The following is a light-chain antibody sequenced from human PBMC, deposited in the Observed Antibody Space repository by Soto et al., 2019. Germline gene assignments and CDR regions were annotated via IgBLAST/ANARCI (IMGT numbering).Light chain of an antibody. CDR3: CSDAGTYTLM. Sequence: QSALTQPASVSGSPGQSITISCTGTSSDVGGYDLVSWYQQHPGKAPKLIIYQDTQRPSGVSDRFSASKSGNTASLTISGLQTEDEADYYCCSDAGTYTLMLGGGTKLTVL. J-gene: IGLJ2*01. CDR2: QDT. CDR1: SSDVGGYDL. V-gene: IGLV2-23*01.